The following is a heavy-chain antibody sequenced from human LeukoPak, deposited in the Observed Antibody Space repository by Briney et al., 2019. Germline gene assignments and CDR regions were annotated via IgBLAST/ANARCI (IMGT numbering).Heavy chain of an antibody. CDR1: GYSISSGYY. D-gene: IGHD3-10*01. Sequence: PSETLSLTCTVSGYSISSGYYWGWIRQPPGKGLEWIGSIYHSGSTYYNPSLKSRVTISVDTSKNQFSLKLTSVTAADTAVYYCARRYGSGTSSFDYWGQGTLVTVSS. V-gene: IGHV4-38-2*02. J-gene: IGHJ4*02. CDR2: IYHSGST. CDR3: ARRYGSGTSSFDY.